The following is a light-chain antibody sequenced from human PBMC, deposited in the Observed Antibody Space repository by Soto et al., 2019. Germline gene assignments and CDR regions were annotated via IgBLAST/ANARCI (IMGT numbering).Light chain of an antibody. V-gene: IGKV3-11*01. CDR2: DAS. CDR3: QHRMNWPWT. J-gene: IGKJ1*01. CDR1: QSVASH. Sequence: PGESAALSCRASQSVASHLAWYQQKPGQAPRLLISDASNRATGIPARFSGSGSGTDFTLTISSLEPEDFAVYYCQHRMNWPWTFGQGTKVDIK.